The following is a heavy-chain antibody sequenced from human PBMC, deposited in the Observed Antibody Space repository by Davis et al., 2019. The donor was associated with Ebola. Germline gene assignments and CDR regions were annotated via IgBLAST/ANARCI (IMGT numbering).Heavy chain of an antibody. Sequence: MPSETLSLTCTVSGGSISSYYWSWVRQPPGKGLEWIGYTYYSGSTYYNPSLKSRITISVDTSKNQFSLRLRSVTAADTGVYYCARARNKYNWNIDYWGQGTLVTVSS. V-gene: IGHV4-59*01. CDR2: TYYSGST. CDR1: GGSISSYY. CDR3: ARARNKYNWNIDY. J-gene: IGHJ4*02. D-gene: IGHD1-1*01.